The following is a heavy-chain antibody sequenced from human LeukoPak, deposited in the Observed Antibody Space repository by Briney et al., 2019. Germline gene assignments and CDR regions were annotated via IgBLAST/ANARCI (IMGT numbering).Heavy chain of an antibody. J-gene: IGHJ2*01. Sequence: GGSLRLSCAASGFTFSDRYMSWVRQAAGKGLEWVSYISSSGRAYIYYADSVKGRFTISRDNAKNSVYLQMNSLRVDDTAVYYCARDLPYYEKRLPKNWYFDLWGRGTLVTVSS. D-gene: IGHD3-16*01. CDR1: GFTFSDRY. CDR2: ISSSGRAYI. V-gene: IGHV3-11*01. CDR3: ARDLPYYEKRLPKNWYFDL.